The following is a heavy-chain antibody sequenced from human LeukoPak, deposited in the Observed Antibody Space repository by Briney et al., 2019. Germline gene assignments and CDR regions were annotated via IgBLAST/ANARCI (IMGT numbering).Heavy chain of an antibody. CDR2: IYYSGST. CDR3: ARDSRLEKIFDY. CDR1: GGSISSSSYY. D-gene: IGHD5-24*01. J-gene: IGHJ4*02. Sequence: PSETLSLTCTVSGGSISSSSYYWGWIRQPPGKGLEWIGSIYYSGSTYYNPSLKSRVTISVDTSKNQFSLKLSSVTAADTAVYYCARDSRLEKIFDYWGQGTLVTVSS. V-gene: IGHV4-39*02.